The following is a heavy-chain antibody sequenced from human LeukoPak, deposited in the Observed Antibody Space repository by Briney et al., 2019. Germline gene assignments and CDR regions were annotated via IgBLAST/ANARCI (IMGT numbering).Heavy chain of an antibody. Sequence: SETLSLTCTVSGGSISSYYWSWIRQPPGKGLEWIGYIYYSGSTNYNPSLKSRVTISVDTSKNQFSLKLSSVTAADTAVYYCARGNYYDSSGYYYFSRSTSSYFDYWGQGTLVTVSS. V-gene: IGHV4-59*01. CDR1: GGSISSYY. D-gene: IGHD3-22*01. CDR2: IYYSGST. J-gene: IGHJ4*02. CDR3: ARGNYYDSSGYYYFSRSTSSYFDY.